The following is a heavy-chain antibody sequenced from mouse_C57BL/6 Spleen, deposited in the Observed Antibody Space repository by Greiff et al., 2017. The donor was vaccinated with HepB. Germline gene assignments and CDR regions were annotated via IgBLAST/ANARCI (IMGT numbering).Heavy chain of an antibody. CDR3: TRWDTTVVAEYYAMDY. Sequence: AQLQQSGAELVRPGASVTLSCKASGYTFTDYEMHWVKQTPVHGLEWIGAIDPETGGTAYNQKFKGKAILTADKSSSTAYMMLRSLTSEDYAVYYCTRWDTTVVAEYYAMDYWGQGTTVTVSS. D-gene: IGHD1-1*01. CDR2: IDPETGGT. CDR1: GYTFTDYE. V-gene: IGHV1-15*01. J-gene: IGHJ4*01.